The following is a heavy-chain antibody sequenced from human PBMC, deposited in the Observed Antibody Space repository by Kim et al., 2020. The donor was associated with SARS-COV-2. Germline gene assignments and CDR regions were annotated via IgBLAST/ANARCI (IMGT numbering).Heavy chain of an antibody. CDR2: ISSSGVTT. Sequence: GGSLRLSCAASGFTFSNYAMGWVRQAPGKGLEWVSTISSSGVTTYYADSVKGRFTISRDNSKNTLYLQMNSLTAEDTAVYYCVKHLAAWGNRYNYFHSWGQGTLVTVSS. J-gene: IGHJ4*02. D-gene: IGHD3-16*01. V-gene: IGHV3-23*01. CDR1: GFTFSNYA. CDR3: VKHLAAWGNRYNYFHS.